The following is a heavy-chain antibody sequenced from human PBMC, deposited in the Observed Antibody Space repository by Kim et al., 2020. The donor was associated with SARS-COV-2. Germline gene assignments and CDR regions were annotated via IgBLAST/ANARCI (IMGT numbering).Heavy chain of an antibody. Sequence: GGSLRLSCAASGFTFSSYGMHWVRQAPGKGLEWVAVISYDGSNKYYADSVKGRFTISRDNSKNTLYLQMNSLRAEDTAVYYCAKDQGYSYAQSGYFDYWGQGTLVTVSS. CDR1: GFTFSSYG. D-gene: IGHD5-18*01. V-gene: IGHV3-30*18. CDR3: AKDQGYSYAQSGYFDY. J-gene: IGHJ4*02. CDR2: ISYDGSNK.